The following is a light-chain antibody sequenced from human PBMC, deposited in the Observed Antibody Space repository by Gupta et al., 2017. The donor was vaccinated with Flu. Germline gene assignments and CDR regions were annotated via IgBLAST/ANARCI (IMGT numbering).Light chain of an antibody. CDR3: NSYAGSNIYV. V-gene: IGLV2-8*01. J-gene: IGLJ1*01. CDR1: SSDIGGYDY. Sequence: QSALTQPPSASGSPGQSVTISCTGTSSDIGGYDYVSWYQKHPGKAPKLMIYEVNKRPSGVPDRFSGSKSGNTASLTVSGLQVDDEADYYCNSYAGSNIYVFGTGTKVTVL. CDR2: EVN.